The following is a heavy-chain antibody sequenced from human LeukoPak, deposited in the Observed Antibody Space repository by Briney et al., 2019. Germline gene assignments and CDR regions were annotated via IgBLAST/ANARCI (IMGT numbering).Heavy chain of an antibody. CDR2: ISTTGDRT. V-gene: IGHV3-23*01. Sequence: GGSLRLSCAASGFTFNSYAMIWVRQAPGKGLESISSISTTGDRTYYADSVKGRFAISRDNSKNTQYLQMNSLRAEDTAVYYCATSWGPDTSAFRWGRDGMDVWGQGTTVIVS. CDR3: ATSWGPDTSAFRWGRDGMDV. CDR1: GFTFNSYA. J-gene: IGHJ6*02. D-gene: IGHD3-16*01.